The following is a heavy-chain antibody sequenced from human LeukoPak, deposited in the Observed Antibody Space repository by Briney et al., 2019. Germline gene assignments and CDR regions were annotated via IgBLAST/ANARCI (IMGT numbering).Heavy chain of an antibody. CDR3: AAGTAADF. D-gene: IGHD6-13*01. CDR2: ISSSSSYT. V-gene: IGHV3-11*03. CDR1: GIPFSDYY. J-gene: IGHJ4*02. Sequence: KPGGSLRLSCVVSGIPFSDYYMNWIRQAPGKGLEWISYISSSSSYTDYADSVKGRFTLSRDNAKSALYLHLNSLRLEDTAVYYCAAGTAADFWGQGTLVTVSS.